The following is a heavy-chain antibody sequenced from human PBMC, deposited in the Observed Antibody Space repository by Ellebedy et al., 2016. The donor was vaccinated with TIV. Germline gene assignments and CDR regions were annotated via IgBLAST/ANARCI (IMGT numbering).Heavy chain of an antibody. CDR1: GGSITSYY. D-gene: IGHD1-26*01. V-gene: IGHV4-59*01. J-gene: IGHJ4*02. CDR2: INYSGGT. Sequence: MPSETLSLTCTVSGGSITSYYWSWIRQPPGKGLECLGYINYSGGTNYNPSLQSRVTISVDTSKSQFSLKLSSVTAADTAVYYCARGRSGSYRGVHIIGYYFDYWGQGTLVTASS. CDR3: ARGRSGSYRGVHIIGYYFDY.